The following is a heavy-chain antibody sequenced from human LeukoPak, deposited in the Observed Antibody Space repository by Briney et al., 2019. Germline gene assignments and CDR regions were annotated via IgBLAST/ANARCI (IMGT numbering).Heavy chain of an antibody. Sequence: GASVKVSCKASGYTFTGYYMHWVRQAPGQGLEWMGWINPNNGGTKYAQKFQGRVTMARDTSISTAYMELSSLRSEDTAVYYCASATGDYADYWGQGTLVTVSS. V-gene: IGHV1-2*02. J-gene: IGHJ4*02. CDR2: INPNNGGT. D-gene: IGHD1-14*01. CDR1: GYTFTGYY. CDR3: ASATGDYADY.